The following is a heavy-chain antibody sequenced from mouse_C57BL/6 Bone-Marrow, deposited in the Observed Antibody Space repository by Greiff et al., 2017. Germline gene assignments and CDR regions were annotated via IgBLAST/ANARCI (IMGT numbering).Heavy chain of an antibody. V-gene: IGHV14-4*01. CDR1: GFNIKDDY. CDR2: IDPENGDT. Sequence: EVQLQQSGAELVRPGASVKLSCTASGFNIKDDYMHWVKQRPEQGLEWIGWIDPENGDTEYASKFQGKATITAETSSNTAYLQLRSLTSEDTAVYYCTSFITTVVAHWYFDVWGTGTTVTVSS. J-gene: IGHJ1*03. D-gene: IGHD1-1*01. CDR3: TSFITTVVAHWYFDV.